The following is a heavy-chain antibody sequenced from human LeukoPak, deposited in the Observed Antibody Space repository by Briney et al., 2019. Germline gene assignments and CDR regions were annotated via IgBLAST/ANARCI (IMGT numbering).Heavy chain of an antibody. D-gene: IGHD1-26*01. CDR2: ISGSGGSK. V-gene: IGHV3-23*01. CDR1: GFTFSSFG. Sequence: GRSLRLSCAASGFTFSSFGMSWVRQAPGKGLEWVSAISGSGGSKFYADSVKGRFTISRDNSKNKLYLQMNSLRAEDTAVYYCAKDWEWELLILDYWGQGTLVTVSS. CDR3: AKDWEWELLILDY. J-gene: IGHJ4*02.